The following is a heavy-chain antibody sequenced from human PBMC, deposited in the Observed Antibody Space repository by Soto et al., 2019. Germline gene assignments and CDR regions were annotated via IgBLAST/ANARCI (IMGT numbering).Heavy chain of an antibody. J-gene: IGHJ6*02. CDR3: AKGGFGYSGNPSPRYYGMDV. Sequence: QVQLVESGGGVVQPGRSLRLSCAASGFIFSSFGMHWVRQAPGKGLEWVAVISYDGSHENYVGSVKGRFTISRDNSKNTLYLQMNSLRDEDTAVYYCAKGGFGYSGNPSPRYYGMDVWGQGTTVTVSS. V-gene: IGHV3-30*18. CDR2: ISYDGSHE. D-gene: IGHD5-12*01. CDR1: GFIFSSFG.